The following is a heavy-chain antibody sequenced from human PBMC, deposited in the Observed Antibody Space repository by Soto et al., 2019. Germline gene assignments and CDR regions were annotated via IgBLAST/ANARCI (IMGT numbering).Heavy chain of an antibody. Sequence: GGSLRLSCTASGFTFGDYAMSWVRQAPGKGLEWVGFIRSKAYGGTTEYAASVKGRFTISRDDSKSIAYLQMNSLKTEDTAVYYRTRESPLPYGGESYYYFGMDVWGQETTVTVSS. CDR2: IRSKAYGGTT. CDR1: GFTFGDYA. V-gene: IGHV3-49*04. CDR3: TRESPLPYGGESYYYFGMDV. D-gene: IGHD2-21*01. J-gene: IGHJ6*02.